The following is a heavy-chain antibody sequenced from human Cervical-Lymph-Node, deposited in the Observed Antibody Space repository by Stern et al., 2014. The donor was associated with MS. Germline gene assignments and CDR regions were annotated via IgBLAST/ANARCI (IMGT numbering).Heavy chain of an antibody. CDR3: ARGGSCYDY. Sequence: QVQLGQSGPGLVKPSETLSLTCTVSGGSISSYYWSWIRQPPGKGLEWIGYIYYSGSTNYNPSLKSRVTISVDTSKNQFSLKLSSVTAADTAVYYCARGGSCYDYWGQGTLVTVSS. CDR2: IYYSGST. J-gene: IGHJ4*02. D-gene: IGHD2-15*01. CDR1: GGSISSYY. V-gene: IGHV4-59*01.